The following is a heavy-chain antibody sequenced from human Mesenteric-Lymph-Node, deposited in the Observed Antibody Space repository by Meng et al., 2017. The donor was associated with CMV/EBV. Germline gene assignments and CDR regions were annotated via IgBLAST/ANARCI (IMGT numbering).Heavy chain of an antibody. J-gene: IGHJ3*02. CDR2: IYSGGST. D-gene: IGHD3-3*01. CDR3: AKDGYYDFWSGRGGAFDI. Sequence: ESLKISCAASGLTVWGSSMSWVRQPPGRGLEWVSAIYSGGSTNYADSVEGRFTISRDNSQNTLYLQVNSLKPDDTAVYYCAKDGYYDFWSGRGGAFDIWGQGTMVTVSS. V-gene: IGHV3-66*01. CDR1: GLTVWGSS.